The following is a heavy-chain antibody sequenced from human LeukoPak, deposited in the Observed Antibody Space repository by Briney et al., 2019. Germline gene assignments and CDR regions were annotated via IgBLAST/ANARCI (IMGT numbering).Heavy chain of an antibody. Sequence: QPGGSLRLSCAASGFTFSSYSMSWVRQAPGKGLEWVSVLYSGGITYYAASVKGRFTISRDNSKNTLYLQMNSLRAEDTAVYYCARGYILTGPLMDVWGKGTTVTVSS. D-gene: IGHD3-9*01. V-gene: IGHV3-66*01. J-gene: IGHJ6*03. CDR2: LYSGGIT. CDR1: GFTFSSYS. CDR3: ARGYILTGPLMDV.